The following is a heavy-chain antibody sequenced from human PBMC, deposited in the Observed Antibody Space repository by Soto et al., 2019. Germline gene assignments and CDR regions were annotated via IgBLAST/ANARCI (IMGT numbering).Heavy chain of an antibody. J-gene: IGHJ4*02. CDR3: ANRIDYYDSSGYDY. CDR1: GGSISSSDW. CDR2: IYHSGST. D-gene: IGHD3-22*01. Sequence: TSETLSLTCAVSGGSISSSDWWSWVRQPPGKGLEWIGEIYHSGSTNYNPSLKSRVTISVDKSKNQFSLKLSSVTAADTAVYYCANRIDYYDSSGYDYWGQGTLVTVSS. V-gene: IGHV4-4*02.